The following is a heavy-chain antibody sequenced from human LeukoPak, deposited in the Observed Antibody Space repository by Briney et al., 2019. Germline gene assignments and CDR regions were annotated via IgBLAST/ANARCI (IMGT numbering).Heavy chain of an antibody. CDR3: AKEGDLVGVTYYFDY. Sequence: GRSLRLSCAASGFTFDDYAMHWVRQAPGKGLEWVSGISWNSGSIGYADSVKGRFTISRDNAKNSLYLQMNSLRVEDAAVYYCAKEGDLVGVTYYFDYWGQGTLVTVSS. CDR2: ISWNSGSI. J-gene: IGHJ4*02. V-gene: IGHV3-9*01. CDR1: GFTFDDYA. D-gene: IGHD1-26*01.